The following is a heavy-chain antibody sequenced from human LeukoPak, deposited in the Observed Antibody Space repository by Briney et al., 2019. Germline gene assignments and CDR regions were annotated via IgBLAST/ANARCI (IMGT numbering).Heavy chain of an antibody. J-gene: IGHJ4*02. Sequence: GGSLRLSCAASGFTFSSYGMHWVRQAPGKGLEWVAFIRYDGSNKYYADSVKGRFTISRDNSKNTLYLQMNSLRAEDTAVYYCATLRKSLWIPEFDFWGQGTLVTVSS. CDR1: GFTFSSYG. D-gene: IGHD1-1*01. CDR2: IRYDGSNK. V-gene: IGHV3-30*02. CDR3: ATLRKSLWIPEFDF.